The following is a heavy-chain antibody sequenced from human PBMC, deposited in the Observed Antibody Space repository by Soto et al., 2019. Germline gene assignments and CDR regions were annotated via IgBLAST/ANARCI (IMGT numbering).Heavy chain of an antibody. V-gene: IGHV6-1*01. CDR3: AREAMIRGVTPPLFDY. Sequence: PSQTLSLTCAISGDSVSSNSAAWNWIRQSPSRGLEWLGRTYYRSKWYMDYGVSVKSRITVNPDTSKNQFSLQLNSVTPEDTAVYYCAREAMIRGVTPPLFDYWGQGTLVTVSS. CDR2: TYYRSKWYM. CDR1: GDSVSSNSAA. D-gene: IGHD3-10*01. J-gene: IGHJ4*02.